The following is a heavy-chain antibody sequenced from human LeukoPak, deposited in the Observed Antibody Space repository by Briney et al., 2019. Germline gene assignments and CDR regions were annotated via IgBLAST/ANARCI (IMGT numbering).Heavy chain of an antibody. D-gene: IGHD6-6*01. J-gene: IGHJ3*02. CDR1: GFTFSTYT. CDR3: ARDRLEYSSSWGAFDI. CDR2: ISDSSSII. Sequence: GGSLRLSCAASGFTFSTYTMNWVRQAPGKGLEWVSYISDSSSIIYYADSVKGRFTISRDNSKNTLYLQMNSLRAEDTAVYYCARDRLEYSSSWGAFDIWGQGTMVTVSS. V-gene: IGHV3-48*01.